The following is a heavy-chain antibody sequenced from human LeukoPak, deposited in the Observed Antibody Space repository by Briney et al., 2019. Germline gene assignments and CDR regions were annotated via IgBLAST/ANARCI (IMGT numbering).Heavy chain of an antibody. J-gene: IGHJ5*01. V-gene: IGHV3-7*01. D-gene: IGHD3-3*02. Sequence: RLSCEASGFTFSSYWTSWVRQAPGKGLEWVPNIKSAETVKYYVDSVKGRFTISRDNAKNSMDLQMNSLRADDTAVYYCVAVSTISRYGWFDSWGQRTLV. CDR2: IKSAETVK. CDR3: VAVSTISRYGWFDS. CDR1: GFTFSSYW.